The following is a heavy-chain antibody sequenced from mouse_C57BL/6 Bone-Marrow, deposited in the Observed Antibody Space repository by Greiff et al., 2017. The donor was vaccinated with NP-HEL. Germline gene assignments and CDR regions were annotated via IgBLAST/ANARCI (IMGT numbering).Heavy chain of an antibody. Sequence: EVKVVESGGDLVKPGGSLKLSCAASGFTFSSYGMYWVRQTPDKRLEWVATISSGGSYTYYPDSVKGRFTISRDNAKNTLYLQMSSLKSEDTAMYYCARPMITTGYYAMDYWGQGTSVTVSS. CDR2: ISSGGSYT. CDR1: GFTFSSYG. CDR3: ARPMITTGYYAMDY. J-gene: IGHJ4*01. V-gene: IGHV5-6*01. D-gene: IGHD2-4*01.